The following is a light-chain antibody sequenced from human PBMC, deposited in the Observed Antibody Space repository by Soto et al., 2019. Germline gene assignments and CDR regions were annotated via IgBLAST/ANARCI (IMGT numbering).Light chain of an antibody. CDR1: QSVYRY. V-gene: IGKV3-11*01. CDR2: DAS. Sequence: ENECTHRPATLPLYPGERATLSCRASQSVYRYLAWYQQKPGQAPRLLIYDASNRATGIPARFSSSGSGTDFTLTISSLEPEDFAVYYCQQYGSSPLLTFGGGTKVDIK. J-gene: IGKJ4*01. CDR3: QQYGSSPLLT.